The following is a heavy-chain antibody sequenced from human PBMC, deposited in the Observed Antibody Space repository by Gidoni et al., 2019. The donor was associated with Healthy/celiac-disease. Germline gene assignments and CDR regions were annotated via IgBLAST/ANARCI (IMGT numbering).Heavy chain of an antibody. CDR1: GGTFSSYA. J-gene: IGHJ3*02. Sequence: QVQLVQSGAEVKKPGSSVKVSCKASGGTFSSYAISWVRQAPGQGLEWMGGIIPIFGTANYAQKFQGRVTLTADESTSTAYMELSSLRSEDTAVYYCAREGHPLTAETAGPENAFDIWGQGTMVTVSS. V-gene: IGHV1-69*01. D-gene: IGHD2-2*01. CDR3: AREGHPLTAETAGPENAFDI. CDR2: IIPIFGTA.